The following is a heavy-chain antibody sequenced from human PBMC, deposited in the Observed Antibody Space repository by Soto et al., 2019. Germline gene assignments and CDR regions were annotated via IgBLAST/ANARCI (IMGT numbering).Heavy chain of an antibody. D-gene: IGHD3-16*01. V-gene: IGHV4-4*07. CDR3: ARDDYKDGGNNWFDP. CDR1: GGSITNYY. J-gene: IGHJ5*02. Sequence: SETLSLTCTVSGGSITNYYWSWIRQPAGKGLEWIGRIYTKERTNYNLSFRNRVTMSVDTSKNQFSLKLDAVTAADTAVYYCARDDYKDGGNNWFDPWGQGTLVTV. CDR2: IYTKERT.